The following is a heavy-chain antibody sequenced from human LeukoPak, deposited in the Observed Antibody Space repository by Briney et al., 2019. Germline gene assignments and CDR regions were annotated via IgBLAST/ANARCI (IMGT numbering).Heavy chain of an antibody. D-gene: IGHD2-2*01. Sequence: PGGSLRLSCAASGFTFSSYAMHWVRQAPGKGLEWVAVISYDGSNKYYADSVKGRFTISRDNSKNTLYLQMNSLRAEDTAVYYCAREGAHIVVVPAAMRSGFGYWGQGTLVTVSS. V-gene: IGHV3-30*04. CDR1: GFTFSSYA. J-gene: IGHJ4*02. CDR2: ISYDGSNK. CDR3: AREGAHIVVVPAAMRSGFGY.